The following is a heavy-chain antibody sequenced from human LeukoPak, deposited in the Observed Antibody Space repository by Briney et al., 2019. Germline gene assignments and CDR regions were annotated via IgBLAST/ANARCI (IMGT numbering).Heavy chain of an antibody. CDR3: ARRNYGSGSYYDAFDI. J-gene: IGHJ3*02. CDR1: GFTFSSYW. CDR2: IKQDGSEK. D-gene: IGHD3-10*01. Sequence: GGSLRLSCAASGFTFSSYWMSRVRQAPGKGLEWVANIKQDGSEKYYVDSVKGRFTISRDNAKNSLYLQMNSLRAEDTAVYYCARRNYGSGSYYDAFDIWGQGTMVTVSS. V-gene: IGHV3-7*01.